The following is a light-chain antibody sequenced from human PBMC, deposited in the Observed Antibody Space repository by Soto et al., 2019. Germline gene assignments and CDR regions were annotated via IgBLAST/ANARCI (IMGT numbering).Light chain of an antibody. CDR1: KNAKTR. CDR3: QQYDEWPLT. CDR2: DAF. J-gene: IGKJ4*01. Sequence: EKVMTQSPATLSVSPGERATLSCRASKNAKTRLAWYQQKPGQAPRLLTYDAFTRATGIPARFSGSASGTEFTLTISSLQSEDFAVYYCQQYDEWPLTFGGGTKVEIK. V-gene: IGKV3-15*01.